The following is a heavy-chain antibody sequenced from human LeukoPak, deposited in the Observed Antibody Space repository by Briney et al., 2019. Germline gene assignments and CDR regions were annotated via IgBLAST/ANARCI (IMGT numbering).Heavy chain of an antibody. Sequence: GGSLRLSCAASGFTVSINYMIWVRQAPGEGLEWVSVIYSGGSTYYADSVKGRFTISRDISKNTLCLQMNSLRAEDTAVYYRARDSGYSSSWYLDYWGQGTLVTVSS. CDR1: GFTVSINY. CDR2: IYSGGST. J-gene: IGHJ4*02. D-gene: IGHD6-13*01. CDR3: ARDSGYSSSWYLDY. V-gene: IGHV3-53*01.